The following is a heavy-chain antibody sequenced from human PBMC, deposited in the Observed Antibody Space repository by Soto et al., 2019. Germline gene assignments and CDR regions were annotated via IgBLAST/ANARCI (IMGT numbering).Heavy chain of an antibody. CDR1: GFTFSSYW. J-gene: IGHJ6*02. CDR3: AREVVVTAIPLLSYYGMDV. CDR2: IKQDGSEK. Sequence: GSLRLSCAASGFTFSSYWMSWVRQAPGKGLEWVANIKQDGSEKYYVDSVKGRFTISRDNAKNSLYLQMNSLRAEDTAVYYCAREVVVTAIPLLSYYGMDVWGQGTTVTVSS. V-gene: IGHV3-7*05. D-gene: IGHD2-21*02.